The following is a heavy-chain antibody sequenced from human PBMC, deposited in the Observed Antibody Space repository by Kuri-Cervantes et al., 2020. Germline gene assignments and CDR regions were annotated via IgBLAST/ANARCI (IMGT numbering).Heavy chain of an antibody. CDR2: IYYSGST. V-gene: IGHV4-34*01. D-gene: IGHD4-17*01. J-gene: IGHJ4*02. CDR1: GGSFSGYY. Sequence: SETLSLTCAVYGGSFSGYYWSWIRQPPGKGLEWIGYIYYSGSTYYNPSLKSRLTISVDTSKNQFSLKLSSVTAADTAVYYCARGGTTVTDYYFDYWGQGALVTVSS. CDR3: ARGGTTVTDYYFDY.